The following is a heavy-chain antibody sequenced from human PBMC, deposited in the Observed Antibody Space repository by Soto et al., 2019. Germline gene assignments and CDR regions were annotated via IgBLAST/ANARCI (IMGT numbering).Heavy chain of an antibody. CDR2: ISYDGSNK. J-gene: IGHJ4*02. CDR1: GFTFSSYA. V-gene: IGHV3-30-3*01. D-gene: IGHD2-15*01. Sequence: GGSLRLSCAASGFTFSSYAMHWVRQAPGKGLEWVAVISYDGSNKYYADSVKGRFTISRDNSKNTLYLQMNSLRAEDTAVYYCARDLPYCSGGSCYTPFLDYWGQGTLVTVSS. CDR3: ARDLPYCSGGSCYTPFLDY.